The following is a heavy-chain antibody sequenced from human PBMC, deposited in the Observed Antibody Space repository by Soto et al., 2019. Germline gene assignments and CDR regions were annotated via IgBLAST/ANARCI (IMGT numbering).Heavy chain of an antibody. CDR3: ARLIGDSWLDS. Sequence: SETLSLTCTVSGGSISGYYWSWIRQPPGKGLEWIGYTDYAVSVKGRITINPDTSNNHLSLQLDSVTPDDTAVYYCARLIGDSWLDSWGQGTLVTVSS. CDR1: GGSISGYY. V-gene: IGHV4-59*04. CDR2: TDYA. D-gene: IGHD2-8*01. J-gene: IGHJ5*01.